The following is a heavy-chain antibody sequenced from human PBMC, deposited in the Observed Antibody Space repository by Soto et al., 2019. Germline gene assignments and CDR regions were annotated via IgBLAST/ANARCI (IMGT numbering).Heavy chain of an antibody. CDR1: GFSFSSYD. V-gene: IGHV3-30*03. Sequence: QEQLVETGGGAVQPGRSLRLSCTASGFSFSSYDMHWVRQAPGEGLEWVSAMSFDGSYKHYADSVKGRFTISRDNSQNRRYLQMNGLRPEDTAVYFCARGMLRGVVYYGVEVWGQGTTVTVS. CDR3: ARGMLRGVVYYGVEV. D-gene: IGHD3-10*01. J-gene: IGHJ6*02. CDR2: MSFDGSYK.